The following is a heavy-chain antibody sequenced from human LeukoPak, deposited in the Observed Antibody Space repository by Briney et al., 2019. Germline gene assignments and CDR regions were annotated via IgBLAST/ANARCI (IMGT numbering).Heavy chain of an antibody. CDR3: ARFKLWNGYNGDY. J-gene: IGHJ4*02. V-gene: IGHV3-53*01. D-gene: IGHD5-24*01. CDR2: IYSGGST. CDR1: GFTVSNNY. Sequence: GGSQRLSCAASGFTVSNNYMSWVRQAPGKGLEWVSVIYSGGSTYYADSVKGRFTISRDNSKNTLYLQMNSLRAEDTAVYYCARFKLWNGYNGDYWGQGTLVTVSS.